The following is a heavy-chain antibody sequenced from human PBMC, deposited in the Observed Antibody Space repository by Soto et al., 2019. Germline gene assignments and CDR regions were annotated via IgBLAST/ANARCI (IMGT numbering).Heavy chain of an antibody. J-gene: IGHJ5*02. V-gene: IGHV1-18*01. CDR2: ISAYNGNT. CDR1: GYTFTSYG. CDR3: ARCRGYSAYHPLGRWFDP. D-gene: IGHD5-12*01. Sequence: ASVKVSCKASGYTFTSYGISWVRQAPGQGLEWMGWISAYNGNTNYAQKLQGRVTMTTDTSTSTAYMELRSLRSDDTAVYYCARCRGYSAYHPLGRWFDPWGQGNPVTVSS.